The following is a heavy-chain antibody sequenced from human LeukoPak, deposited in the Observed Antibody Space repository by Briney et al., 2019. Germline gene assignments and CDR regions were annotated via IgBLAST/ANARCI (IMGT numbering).Heavy chain of an antibody. CDR2: IKQDGSEK. V-gene: IGHV3-7*01. CDR1: GITFSSCA. Sequence: GGSLRLSCAASGITFSSCAMSWVRQAPGKGLEWVANIKQDGSEKYYVDSVKGRFTISRDNAKNSLYLQMNSLRAEDTAVYYCARDVTSFYSSWGQGTLVTVSS. D-gene: IGHD6-13*01. J-gene: IGHJ4*02. CDR3: ARDVTSFYSS.